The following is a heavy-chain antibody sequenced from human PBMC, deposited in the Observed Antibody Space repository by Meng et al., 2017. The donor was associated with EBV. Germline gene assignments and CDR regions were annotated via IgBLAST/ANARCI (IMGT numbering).Heavy chain of an antibody. V-gene: IGHV2-5*02. CDR2: SYWDDDK. Sequence: QVPLQESGPALVKPTLTLSLTLTLSGIARSTRRGGVGWIRQRPGKALELPALSYWDDDKRYSPSLKSRLTITKDTSKNKVVLTMTNIDAVDAATYYCAHIIAARPFDYWGQGTLVTVSS. CDR3: AHIIAARPFDY. D-gene: IGHD6-25*01. J-gene: IGHJ4*02. CDR1: GIARSTRRGG.